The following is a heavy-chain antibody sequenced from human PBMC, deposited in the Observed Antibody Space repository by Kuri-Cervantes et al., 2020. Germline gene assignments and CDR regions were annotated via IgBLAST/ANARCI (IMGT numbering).Heavy chain of an antibody. CDR3: ARQSGIAGKFDL. D-gene: IGHD1-14*01. J-gene: IGHJ5*02. Sequence: GSLRLSCAVYGGSFSGYYWSWIRQPPGKGLEWIGEINHSGSTNYNPSLKSRVTISVDTSKNHFSLKLTSVTAGDAAVYYCARQSGIAGKFDLWGQGTLVTVSS. V-gene: IGHV4-34*01. CDR2: INHSGST. CDR1: GGSFSGYY.